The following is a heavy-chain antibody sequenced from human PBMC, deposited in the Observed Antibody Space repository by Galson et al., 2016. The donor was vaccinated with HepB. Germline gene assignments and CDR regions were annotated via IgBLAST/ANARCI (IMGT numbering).Heavy chain of an antibody. J-gene: IGHJ2*01. CDR3: TRGLRSVYWYFDL. V-gene: IGHV1-8*01. CDR1: GYTFISYD. D-gene: IGHD3-3*01. CDR2: MNPDNGNT. Sequence: SVKVSCKASGYTFISYDINWVRQATGQGLEYMGWMNPDNGNTGYAQKFKGRVTMTRDTSISAAYMELSSLRSEDTAIYYCTRGLRSVYWYFDLWGRGTLVAVSS.